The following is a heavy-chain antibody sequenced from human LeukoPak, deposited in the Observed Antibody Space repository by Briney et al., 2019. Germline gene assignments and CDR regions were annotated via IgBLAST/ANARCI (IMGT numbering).Heavy chain of an antibody. J-gene: IGHJ4*02. CDR3: ARISPRRYFDY. Sequence: PSETLSLTCTVSGGSISTSNYYWGWIRQPPGKGLEWIGNIFYSGSTYYSPSLKSRVTMSVDTSKNQFSLKLSSVTAADTAVYYCARISPRRYFDYWGQGTLVTVSS. CDR1: GGSISTSNYY. CDR2: IFYSGST. V-gene: IGHV4-39*07.